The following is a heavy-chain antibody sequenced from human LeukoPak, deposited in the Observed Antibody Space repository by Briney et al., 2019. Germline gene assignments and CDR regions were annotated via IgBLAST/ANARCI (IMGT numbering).Heavy chain of an antibody. J-gene: IGHJ4*02. CDR2: IKYDASST. CDR3: AKDRYCSSTSCYTADY. Sequence: PGRSLRLSCADSRFTFSSHWMHWVRQAPGKGLVWVSRIKYDASSTSYADSVKGRFTISRDNAKNTLYLQMNSLRAEDTAVYYCAKDRYCSSTSCYTADYWGQGTLVTVSS. V-gene: IGHV3-74*01. CDR1: RFTFSSHW. D-gene: IGHD2-2*02.